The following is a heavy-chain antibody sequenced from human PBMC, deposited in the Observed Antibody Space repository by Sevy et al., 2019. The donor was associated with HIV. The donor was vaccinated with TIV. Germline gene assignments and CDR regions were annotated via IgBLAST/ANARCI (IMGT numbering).Heavy chain of an antibody. CDR3: TTDLDSGNLRGGMDA. J-gene: IGHJ6*02. V-gene: IGHV3-15*01. CDR2: IKSKSSGGTT. D-gene: IGHD2-21*01. Sequence: GGSLRLSCAASGFTFNKAWMSWVRQAPGKGPEWVARIKSKSSGGTTDYAAPVKGRFSISRDDSKQTLVLHMDRLQSEDTGVYYCTTDLDSGNLRGGMDAWGQGTMVTVSS. CDR1: GFTFNKAW.